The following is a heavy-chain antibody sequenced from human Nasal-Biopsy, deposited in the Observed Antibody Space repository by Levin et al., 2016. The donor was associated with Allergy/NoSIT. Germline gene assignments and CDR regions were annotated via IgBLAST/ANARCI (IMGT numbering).Heavy chain of an antibody. J-gene: IGHJ6*03. CDR1: RGSISSYY. D-gene: IGHD3-3*01. CDR2: IYYRGNT. V-gene: IGHV4-59*08. Sequence: SETLSLTCTLSRGSISSYYWSWIRQPPGKGLEWIGYIYYRGNTKYNSSLRSRVTISVDTSKNQFSLRLSSVTAADTAVYYCAGVDLSSSHYMDVWGKGTTVIVSS. CDR3: AGVDLSSSHYMDV.